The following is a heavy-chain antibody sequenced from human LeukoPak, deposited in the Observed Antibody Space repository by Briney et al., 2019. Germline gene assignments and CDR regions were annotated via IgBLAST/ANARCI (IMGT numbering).Heavy chain of an antibody. CDR2: IRTSGSYI. CDR1: GFSFSTYT. CDR3: ARAAYYDSSGYFPEAFDI. V-gene: IGHV3-21*01. J-gene: IGHJ3*02. Sequence: GGSLRLSCAASGFSFSTYTMNWVRQAPGKGLEWVSSIRTSGSYIFYADSVKGRFTISRDNAKNSLYLQMNSLRAEDTAVYYCARAAYYDSSGYFPEAFDIWGQGTMVTVSS. D-gene: IGHD3-22*01.